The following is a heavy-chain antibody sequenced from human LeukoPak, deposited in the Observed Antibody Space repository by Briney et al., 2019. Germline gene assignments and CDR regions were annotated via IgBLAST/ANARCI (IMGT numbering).Heavy chain of an antibody. Sequence: ASVKVSCKASGYTFSAYYIHWVRQAPGQGLEWMGWINPNSGGTNYAQKFQGRVTMTRDTSISTAYMELSRLRFDDTAVYYCARDLISGWYYFDYWGQGTLVTVSS. CDR3: ARDLISGWYYFDY. CDR1: GYTFSAYY. J-gene: IGHJ4*02. CDR2: INPNSGGT. V-gene: IGHV1-2*02. D-gene: IGHD6-19*01.